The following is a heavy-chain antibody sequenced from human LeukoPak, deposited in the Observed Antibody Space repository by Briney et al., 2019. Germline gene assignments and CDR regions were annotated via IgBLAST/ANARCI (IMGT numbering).Heavy chain of an antibody. CDR1: GFTFSNYA. V-gene: IGHV3-30-3*01. CDR2: ISYDGSNK. Sequence: GGSLRLSCAASGFTFSNYAMSWVRQAPGKGLEWVAVISYDGSNKYYADSVKGRFTTSRDNSKNTLYLQMNSLRAEDTAVYYCARDRTAAAFDYWGQGTLVTVSS. D-gene: IGHD6-13*01. CDR3: ARDRTAAAFDY. J-gene: IGHJ4*02.